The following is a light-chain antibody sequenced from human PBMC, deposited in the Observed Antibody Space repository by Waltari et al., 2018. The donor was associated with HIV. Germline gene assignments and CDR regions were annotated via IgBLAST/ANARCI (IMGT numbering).Light chain of an antibody. J-gene: IGLJ2*01. CDR3: SSYTTTNTLVI. CDR2: AVY. CDR1: TSDVGGYNF. V-gene: IGLV2-14*03. Sequence: QSALTQPASVSGSPGQSVTISCTGTTSDVGGYNFVSWYQQHPGKAPKLMIYAVYNRPSRVSNRFSGSKSGNTASLTISGLQAEDEAHYYCSSYTTTNTLVIFGGGTKLTVL.